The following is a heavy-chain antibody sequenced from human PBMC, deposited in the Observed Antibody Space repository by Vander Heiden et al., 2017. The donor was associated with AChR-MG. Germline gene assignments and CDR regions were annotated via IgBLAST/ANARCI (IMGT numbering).Heavy chain of an antibody. J-gene: IGHJ3*02. V-gene: IGHV3-53*01. D-gene: IGHD2-8*01. CDR2: LYAGGTI. Sequence: EVQLVESGGGLIQPGGSLRLSCVASGVTVSTTYMSWVRQAPGMELQWVSILYAGGTIYYTDSVKGRFTISRDNSKNTLYLQMNSLRAEDTAVYYCATLGNGNNGPRDSFDMWGQGTMVTVSS. CDR1: GVTVSTTY. CDR3: ATLGNGNNGPRDSFDM.